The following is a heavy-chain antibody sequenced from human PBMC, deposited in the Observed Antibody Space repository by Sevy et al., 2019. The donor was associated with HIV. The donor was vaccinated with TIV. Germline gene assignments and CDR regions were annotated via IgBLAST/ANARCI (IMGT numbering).Heavy chain of an antibody. CDR2: IYSGGST. Sequence: GGSLRLSCAASTFRVIDNYMSWVRQAPGKGLEWVSTIYSGGSTFYADSVKGRFTISRDNSKNTLFLQMNSLRVEDTAVYYCAKERGGSYIPYFYGMDVWGQGTAVTVSS. D-gene: IGHD1-26*01. CDR1: TFRVIDNY. V-gene: IGHV3-66*01. J-gene: IGHJ6*02. CDR3: AKERGGSYIPYFYGMDV.